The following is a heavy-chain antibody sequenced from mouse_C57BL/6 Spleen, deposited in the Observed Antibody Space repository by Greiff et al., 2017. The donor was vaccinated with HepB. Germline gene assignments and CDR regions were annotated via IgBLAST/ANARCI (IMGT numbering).Heavy chain of an antibody. CDR2: INYDGSST. Sequence: EVMLVESEGGLVQPGSSMKLSCTASGFTFSDYYMAWVRQVPEKGLEWVANINYDGSSTYYLDSLKSRFIISRDNAKNILYLQMSSLKSEDTATYYCAREEYSNYEGWFAYWGQGTLVTVSA. D-gene: IGHD2-5*01. V-gene: IGHV5-16*01. CDR3: AREEYSNYEGWFAY. CDR1: GFTFSDYY. J-gene: IGHJ3*01.